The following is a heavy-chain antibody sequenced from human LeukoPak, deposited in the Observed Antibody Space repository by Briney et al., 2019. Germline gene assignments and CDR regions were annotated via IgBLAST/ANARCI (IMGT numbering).Heavy chain of an antibody. Sequence: GASVKVSCKASGGTFSSYAISWVRQAPGQGLEWMGGIIPLFGTANYAQKFQGRVTITADESTSTAYMELSSLRSEDTAVYYCARERYCSGGSCFNFDYWGQGTLVTVSS. CDR2: IIPLFGTA. CDR1: GGTFSSYA. D-gene: IGHD2-15*01. J-gene: IGHJ4*02. V-gene: IGHV1-69*13. CDR3: ARERYCSGGSCFNFDY.